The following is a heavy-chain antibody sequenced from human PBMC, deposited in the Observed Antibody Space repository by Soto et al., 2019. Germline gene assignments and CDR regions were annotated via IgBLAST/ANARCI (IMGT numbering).Heavy chain of an antibody. CDR3: ARDEYQLLSSVSWFDS. Sequence: SETLSLTCTVSGGSISDDSYWSWIRRTPGKGLEWIGYIYHTGNTYYNPSLRSRVSISVDKSKSQFSLKLISVTAADTAVYFCARDEYQLLSSVSWFDSWGQGTLVTVSS. J-gene: IGHJ5*01. D-gene: IGHD2-2*01. CDR2: IYHTGNT. V-gene: IGHV4-30-4*01. CDR1: GGSISDDSY.